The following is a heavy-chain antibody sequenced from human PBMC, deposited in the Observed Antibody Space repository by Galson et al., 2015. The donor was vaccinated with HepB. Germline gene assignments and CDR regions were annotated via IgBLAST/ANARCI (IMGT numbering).Heavy chain of an antibody. CDR3: ARDPRITSTGQFYYFDY. V-gene: IGHV1-18*01. Sequence: SVKVSCKASGYTFSSYPITWVRQAPGQGLEWMGWISAYNHNTLYARQLQGRATMTTDTSTSTAYMELRSLRFDDTAVYYCARDPRITSTGQFYYFDYWGQGTLVTVSS. CDR1: GYTFSSYP. J-gene: IGHJ4*02. D-gene: IGHD1-1*01. CDR2: ISAYNHNT.